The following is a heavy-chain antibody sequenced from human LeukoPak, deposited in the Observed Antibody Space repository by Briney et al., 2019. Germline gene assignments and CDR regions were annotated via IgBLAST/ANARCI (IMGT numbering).Heavy chain of an antibody. Sequence: GEALKISCKGSGYSFTSYWIGWVRQMPGKGLEWMGIIYPGDSDTRYSPSFQGQVTISPDNSISTAYLQWSSLKASDTAMYYCARHHYGDTAYYYYGMDVWGQGTTVTVSS. D-gene: IGHD4-17*01. CDR1: GYSFTSYW. CDR3: ARHHYGDTAYYYYGMDV. J-gene: IGHJ6*02. CDR2: IYPGDSDT. V-gene: IGHV5-51*01.